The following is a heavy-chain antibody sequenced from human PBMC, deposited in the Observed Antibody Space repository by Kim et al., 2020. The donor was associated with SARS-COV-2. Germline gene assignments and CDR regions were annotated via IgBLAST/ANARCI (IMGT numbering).Heavy chain of an antibody. V-gene: IGHV3-7*01. CDR1: GFTFSSYW. Sequence: GGSLRLSCAASGFTFSSYWMSWVRQAPGKGLEWVANIKEDGSEKYYVDSVKGRFTISRDNAKNSLYLQMNGLRAEDSAVHYCARAGGVGTVGYWGQGTLVTVSS. J-gene: IGHJ4*02. CDR2: IKEDGSEK. D-gene: IGHD1-26*01. CDR3: ARAGGVGTVGY.